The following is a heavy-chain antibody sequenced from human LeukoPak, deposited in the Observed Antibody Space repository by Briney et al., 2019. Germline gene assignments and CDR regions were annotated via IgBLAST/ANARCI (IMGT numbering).Heavy chain of an antibody. D-gene: IGHD1-26*01. CDR1: GGSISGSGYY. V-gene: IGHV4-39*01. J-gene: IGHJ4*02. Sequence: SETLSLTCTVSGGSISGSGYYWGWIRQPPGKGLEWIGSIYSSGSTYYNASLQSRVTISIETSKNQISLRLNSVTAADTAMYYCAKSGGYGLIDYWGQGTLVTVSS. CDR3: AKSGGYGLIDY. CDR2: IYSSGST.